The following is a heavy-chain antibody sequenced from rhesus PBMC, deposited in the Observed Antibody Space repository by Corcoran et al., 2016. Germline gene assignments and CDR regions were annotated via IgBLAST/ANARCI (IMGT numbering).Heavy chain of an antibody. CDR1: GFTFSSYG. V-gene: IGHV3S5*01. D-gene: IGHD6-25*01. Sequence: EVQLVESGGGLVQPGGSLRLSCAASGFTFSSYGMSWVRQATGKGLEGVSFISNGGSSTDYAHSWKGLFTISRDNSKNTLSLQMNSLRAEDTAVYYCAKDKGYSGSWHAFDFWGQGLRVTVSS. CDR2: ISNGGSST. CDR3: AKDKGYSGSWHAFDF. J-gene: IGHJ3*01.